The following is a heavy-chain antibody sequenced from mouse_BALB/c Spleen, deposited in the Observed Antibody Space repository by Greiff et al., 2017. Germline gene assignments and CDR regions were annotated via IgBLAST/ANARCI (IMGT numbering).Heavy chain of an antibody. V-gene: IGHV5-17*02. Sequence: EGKLVESGGGLVQPGGSRKLSCAASGFTFSSFGMHWVRQAPEKGLEWVAYISSGSSTIYYADTVKGRFTISRDNPKNTLFLQMTSLRSEDTAMYYCARAYYYGSSYFAYWGQGTLVTVSA. CDR2: ISSGSSTI. CDR1: GFTFSSFG. J-gene: IGHJ3*01. D-gene: IGHD1-1*01. CDR3: ARAYYYGSSYFAY.